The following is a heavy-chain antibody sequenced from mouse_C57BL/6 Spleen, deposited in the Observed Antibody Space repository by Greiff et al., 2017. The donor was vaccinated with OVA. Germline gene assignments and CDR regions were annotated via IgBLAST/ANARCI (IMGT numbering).Heavy chain of an antibody. D-gene: IGHD2-1*01. CDR2: ISDGGSYT. V-gene: IGHV5-4*01. CDR3: ARDYDGNPYAMDE. CDR1: GFTFSSYA. Sequence: EVQRVESGGGLVKPGGSLKLSCAASGFTFSSYAMSWVRQTPEKRLEWVATISDGGSYTYYPDNVKGRFTISRDNAKNNLYLQMSHLKSEDTAMYDGARDYDGNPYAMDEGGQGTSVTVAS. J-gene: IGHJ4*01.